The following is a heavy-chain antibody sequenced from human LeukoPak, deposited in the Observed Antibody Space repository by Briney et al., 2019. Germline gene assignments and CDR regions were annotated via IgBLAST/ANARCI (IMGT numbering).Heavy chain of an antibody. V-gene: IGHV4-34*01. D-gene: IGHD6-6*01. CDR1: GGSFSGYY. CDR3: ARASSSSGDY. J-gene: IGHJ4*02. CDR2: INHSGST. Sequence: SETLSLTCAVYGGSFSGYYWSWIRQPPGKGLEWIGEINHSGSTNYNPSLKGRVTISVDTSKNQFSLKLSSVTAADTAVYYCARASSSSGDYWGQGTLVTVSS.